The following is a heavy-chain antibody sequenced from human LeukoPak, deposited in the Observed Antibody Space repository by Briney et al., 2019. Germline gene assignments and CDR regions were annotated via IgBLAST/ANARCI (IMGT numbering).Heavy chain of an antibody. J-gene: IGHJ4*02. CDR1: GFTVSSNY. V-gene: IGHV3-66*01. CDR2: IYSGGST. Sequence: PGGSLRLSCAASGFTVSSNYMSWVRQAPGKGLEWVSVIYSGGSTYYAESVKGRFTISRDNSKSSLYLQMNSLRAEDTAVYYCASRFDYWGQGTLVTVSS. CDR3: ASRFDY.